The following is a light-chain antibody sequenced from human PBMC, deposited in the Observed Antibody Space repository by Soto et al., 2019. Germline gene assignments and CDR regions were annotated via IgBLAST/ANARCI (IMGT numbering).Light chain of an antibody. J-gene: IGLJ1*01. CDR3: SSYAGSNNLYV. CDR1: SSDIGVYNY. CDR2: EVS. V-gene: IGLV2-8*01. Sequence: QSALTQPPSASGSPGQSVTISCTGTSSDIGVYNYVSWYQQHPGKAPKLMIYEVSKRPSGVPDRFSGSKSGNTTSLTVSGLQAEDEADYYCSSYAGSNNLYVFGTGTKGTVL.